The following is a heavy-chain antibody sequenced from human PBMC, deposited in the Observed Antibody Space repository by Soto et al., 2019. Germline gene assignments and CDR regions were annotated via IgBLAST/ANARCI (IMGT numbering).Heavy chain of an antibody. V-gene: IGHV4-34*01. CDR1: GGSFSGYY. D-gene: IGHD3-3*01. CDR3: ARPRLIPLTIFGVVIRSGAFDI. Sequence: QVQLQQWGAGLLKPSETLSLTCAVYGGSFSGYYWSWIRQPPGKGLEWFGEINHSGSTNYNPSLKSRVTRSVDTSTNQFTLKLRSVTAADTALYYCARPRLIPLTIFGVVIRSGAFDIWGQGTMVTVSS. CDR2: INHSGST. J-gene: IGHJ3*02.